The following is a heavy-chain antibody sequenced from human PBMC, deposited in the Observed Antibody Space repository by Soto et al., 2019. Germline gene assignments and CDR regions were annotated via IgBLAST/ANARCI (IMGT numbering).Heavy chain of an antibody. J-gene: IGHJ4*02. CDR2: ITSLGST. Sequence: GGSLRLSCAASGINFSTYAMSWVRQAPGKGLEWVSTITSLGSTYYPDSVKGRFTISRDSSKNLLYLQMNSLRDEDTAVYYCAKGPLIVVVPFDYWGQGTLVTVSS. D-gene: IGHD2-15*01. V-gene: IGHV3-23*01. CDR1: GINFSTYA. CDR3: AKGPLIVVVPFDY.